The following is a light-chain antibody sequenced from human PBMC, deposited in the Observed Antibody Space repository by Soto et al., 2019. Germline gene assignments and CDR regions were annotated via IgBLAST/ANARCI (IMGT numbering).Light chain of an antibody. CDR2: VAS. J-gene: IGKJ1*01. Sequence: EIVLTQSPGTLSLSPGERATLSCRSSQIVTANHVAWYHQKYGQAPRLLMSVASARAPGISDRFSGSVSGTNFTLTISRVEPEDFGTYFCHQYTMIPETFGQGTTVDIK. CDR3: HQYTMIPET. V-gene: IGKV3-20*01. CDR1: QIVTANH.